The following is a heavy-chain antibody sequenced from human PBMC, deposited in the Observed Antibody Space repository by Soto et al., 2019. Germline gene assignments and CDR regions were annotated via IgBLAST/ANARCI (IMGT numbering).Heavy chain of an antibody. CDR3: ARDRGFWSGYYREAYGFDN. Sequence: QVRLQESGPGLVKPSETLSLTCSVSGGSLSGYSWSWIRQTPGKGLEWAGSVHASGSTNYNPSLKSRVTMLADTSKNRFTLNLSSVTAADTAVYYCARDRGFWSGYYREAYGFDNWGQGTLVTVSS. CDR1: GGSLSGYS. J-gene: IGHJ4*02. V-gene: IGHV4-59*12. D-gene: IGHD3-3*01. CDR2: VHASGST.